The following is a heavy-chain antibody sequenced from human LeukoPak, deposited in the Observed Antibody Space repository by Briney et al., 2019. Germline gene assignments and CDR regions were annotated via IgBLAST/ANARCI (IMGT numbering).Heavy chain of an antibody. J-gene: IGHJ4*02. D-gene: IGHD6-6*01. Sequence: PSETLSLTCTGSGGSISSSTYYWGWIRQPPGKGLEWIGNIYYSGNTYYNPSLNSRVTISVDTSKHQFSLKLRSVTAADTAVYYCARALDRSSFPLDYWGQGTLVTVSS. CDR2: IYYSGNT. V-gene: IGHV4-39*07. CDR1: GGSISSSTYY. CDR3: ARALDRSSFPLDY.